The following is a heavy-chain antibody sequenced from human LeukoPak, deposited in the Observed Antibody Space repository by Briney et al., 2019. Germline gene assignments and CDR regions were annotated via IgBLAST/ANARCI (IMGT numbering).Heavy chain of an antibody. CDR1: GFTFSSYA. J-gene: IGHJ5*02. CDR3: AREGYYYSSGNNWFDP. V-gene: IGHV3-30*04. CDR2: ISYDGSNK. D-gene: IGHD3-10*01. Sequence: GGSLRPSCAASGFTFSSYAMHWVRQAPGKGLEWVAVISYDGSNKYYADSVKGRFTIPRDNSKNTLYLQMNSLRAEDTAVYYCAREGYYYSSGNNWFDPWGQGTLVTVSS.